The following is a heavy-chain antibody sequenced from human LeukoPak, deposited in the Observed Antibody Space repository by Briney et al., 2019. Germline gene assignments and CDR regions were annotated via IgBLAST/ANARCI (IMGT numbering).Heavy chain of an antibody. V-gene: IGHV3-21*01. D-gene: IGHD1-20*01. CDR2: ISSSSSYI. J-gene: IGHJ3*02. Sequence: GGSLRLSCAASGFTFSSYSMNWVRQAPGKGLEWVSSISSSSSYIYYADSVKGRFTISRDNAKNSLYLQMNSLRAEDTAVCYCARDGVDSWNDGPHAFDIWGQGTMVTVSS. CDR1: GFTFSSYS. CDR3: ARDGVDSWNDGPHAFDI.